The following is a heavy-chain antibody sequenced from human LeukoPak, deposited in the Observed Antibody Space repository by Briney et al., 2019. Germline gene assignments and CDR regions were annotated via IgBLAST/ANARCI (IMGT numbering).Heavy chain of an antibody. CDR2: RSSDGSTR. J-gene: IGHJ4*02. CDR3: AKNSGSYSLLFDY. Sequence: GGSLRLSCAASGFTFSRCWMHWGRQAPGKGLGLVAQRSSDGSTRSYADSVKGRFTISRDNAKNTLYLQMNSLRAEDTAVYYCAKNSGSYSLLFDYWGQGTLVTVSS. D-gene: IGHD1-26*01. V-gene: IGHV3-74*01. CDR1: GFTFSRCW.